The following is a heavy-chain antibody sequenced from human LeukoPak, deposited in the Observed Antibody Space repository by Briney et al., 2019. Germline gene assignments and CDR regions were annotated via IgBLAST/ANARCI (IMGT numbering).Heavy chain of an antibody. CDR2: ISWNSGSI. J-gene: IGHJ4*02. D-gene: IGHD3-22*01. CDR3: AKYTDSGGYYYGAYDY. V-gene: IGHV3-9*01. CDR1: GFTFDDYA. Sequence: GRSLRLSCAASGFTFDDYAMHWVRQAPGKGLEWVSGISWNSGSIGYADSVKGRFTISRDNAKNSLYLQMNSLRAEDTALYYCAKYTDSGGYYYGAYDYWGQGTLVTVSS.